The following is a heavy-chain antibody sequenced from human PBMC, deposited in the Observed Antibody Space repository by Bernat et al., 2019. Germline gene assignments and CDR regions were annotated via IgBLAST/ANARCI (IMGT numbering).Heavy chain of an antibody. Sequence: QLQLQESGPGLVKPSETLSLTCTVSGGSISSSSYYWGWIRQPPGKGLEWIGSIYYSGSTYYNPSLKSRVTISVDTSKNQFSLKLSSVTAADTAVYYCAKSNLYGGGGSSWHPPFDYWGQGTLVTVSS. J-gene: IGHJ4*02. CDR1: GGSISSSSYY. CDR2: IYYSGST. V-gene: IGHV4-39*01. CDR3: AKSNLYGGGGSSWHPPFDY. D-gene: IGHD6-13*01.